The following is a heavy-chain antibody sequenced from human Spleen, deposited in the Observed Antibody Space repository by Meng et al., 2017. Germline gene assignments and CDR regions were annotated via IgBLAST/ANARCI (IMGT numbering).Heavy chain of an antibody. V-gene: IGHV1-8*03. CDR3: ARGSGSSWPLPRTASDY. D-gene: IGHD6-13*01. Sequence: QGERGQSGAGAKKLGASWEVACKASGYTFTSNNINWVRQATGQGLERMGWMNPNSGNTGYAQKFQVRVTITRNTSLSPAYLELRRLSSSTTAVSYFARGSGSSWPLPRTASDYWGQGTLVTVSS. CDR1: GYTFTSNN. J-gene: IGHJ4*02. CDR2: MNPNSGNT.